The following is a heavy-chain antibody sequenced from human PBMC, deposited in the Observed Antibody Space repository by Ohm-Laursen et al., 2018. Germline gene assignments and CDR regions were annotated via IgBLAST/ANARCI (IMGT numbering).Heavy chain of an antibody. CDR1: GFTLARFC. J-gene: IGHJ4*02. CDR3: ARWDVDTAMVTGYDY. D-gene: IGHD5-18*01. Sequence: SLRLSCTASGFTLARFCMKWIRQAPGKGLEWVSYISSSGSTIYYADSVKGRFTISRDNAKNSLYLQMNSLRAEDTAVYYCARWDVDTAMVTGYDYWGQGTLVTVSS. CDR2: ISSSGSTI. V-gene: IGHV3-11*01.